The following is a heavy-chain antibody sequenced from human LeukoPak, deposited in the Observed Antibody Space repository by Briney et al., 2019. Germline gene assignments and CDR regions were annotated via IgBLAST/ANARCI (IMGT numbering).Heavy chain of an antibody. D-gene: IGHD2-15*01. Sequence: ASVKVSCKASGYTFTSYDINWVRQATGQGLEWMGWMNPNSGNTGYAQKFQGRVTMTRNTSISTAYMELSSLRSEDTAVYYCARGYCSGGSCSYYYGMDVWGQGTTVTVSS. J-gene: IGHJ6*02. CDR1: GYTFTSYD. CDR2: MNPNSGNT. CDR3: ARGYCSGGSCSYYYGMDV. V-gene: IGHV1-8*01.